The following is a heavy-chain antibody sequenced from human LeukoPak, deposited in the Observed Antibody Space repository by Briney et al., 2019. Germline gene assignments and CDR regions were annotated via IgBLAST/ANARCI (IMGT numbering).Heavy chain of an antibody. V-gene: IGHV4-59*08. CDR2: IYYSGST. J-gene: IGHJ4*02. D-gene: IGHD3-10*01. CDR3: ARFVNSITMVREAYDY. Sequence: SETLSLTCTVSGGSISSYYWSWIRQPPGKGLEWIGYIYYSGSTNYNPSLKSRVTISVDTSKNQFSLKLSSVTAADTAVYYCARFVNSITMVREAYDYWGQGTLVTVSS. CDR1: GGSISSYY.